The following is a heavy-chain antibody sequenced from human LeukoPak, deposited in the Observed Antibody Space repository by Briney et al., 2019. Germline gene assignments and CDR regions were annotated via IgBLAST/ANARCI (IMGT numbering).Heavy chain of an antibody. CDR1: GFTFSSYA. V-gene: IGHV3-30*04. D-gene: IGHD4-17*01. Sequence: PGRSLRLSCAASGFTFSSYAMHWVRQAPGKGLEWVAVISYDGSNKYYADSVKGRSTTSRDNSKNTPYLQIDSLRAEDTAVYYCASDYGDYKLFDYWGQGTLVTVSS. CDR3: ASDYGDYKLFDY. J-gene: IGHJ4*02. CDR2: ISYDGSNK.